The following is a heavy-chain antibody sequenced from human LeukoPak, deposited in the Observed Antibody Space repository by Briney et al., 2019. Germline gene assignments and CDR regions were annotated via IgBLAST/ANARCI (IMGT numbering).Heavy chain of an antibody. D-gene: IGHD3-10*01. V-gene: IGHV4-39*07. CDR2: INHSGST. Sequence: SETLSLTCTVSGGSISSSSYYWSWIRQTPGKGLQWIGQINHSGSTSYNPSLKSRVTISVDTSNNQFSLRLNSVTAADTATYYCARPMFKYYSGRGPLWFDPWGQGTLVIVSS. CDR3: ARPMFKYYSGRGPLWFDP. CDR1: GGSISSSSYY. J-gene: IGHJ5*02.